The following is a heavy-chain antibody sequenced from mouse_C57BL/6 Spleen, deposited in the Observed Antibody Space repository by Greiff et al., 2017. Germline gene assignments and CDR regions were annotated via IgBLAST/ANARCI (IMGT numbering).Heavy chain of an antibody. Sequence: QVQLQQPGAELVKPGASVKLSCTASGFTFTSYWMQWVKQRPGQGLEWIGEIDPSDSYTNYNQRFKGKATLTVDTSSSTAYMQLSSLTSEDSAVYYCAYGTLDYWGQGTTLTVSS. CDR3: AYGTLDY. D-gene: IGHD2-10*02. CDR2: IDPSDSYT. CDR1: GFTFTSYW. J-gene: IGHJ2*01. V-gene: IGHV1-50*01.